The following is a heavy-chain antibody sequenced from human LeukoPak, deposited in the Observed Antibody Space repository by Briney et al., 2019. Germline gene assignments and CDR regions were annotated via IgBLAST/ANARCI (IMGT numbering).Heavy chain of an antibody. Sequence: GSLRLSCAASGFTFSSYSMNWVRQPPGKGLGWIGEINHSGSTNYNPSLKSRVTISVDTSKNQFSLKLSSVTAADTAVYYCARDPPEGYDFWSGYSTKHYYYGMDVWGQGTTVTVSS. D-gene: IGHD3-3*01. V-gene: IGHV4-34*01. CDR1: GFTFSSYS. CDR3: ARDPPEGYDFWSGYSTKHYYYGMDV. CDR2: INHSGST. J-gene: IGHJ6*02.